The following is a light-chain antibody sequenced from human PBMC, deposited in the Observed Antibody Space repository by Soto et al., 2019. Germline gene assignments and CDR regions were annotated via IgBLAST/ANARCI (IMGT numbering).Light chain of an antibody. CDR3: QQRRT. J-gene: IGKJ1*01. V-gene: IGKV1-5*01. CDR1: QSISSW. CDR2: DAA. Sequence: DIQMTQSPSTLSASVGDRVTITCRASQSISSWLAWYQQKQGKAPKLLIYDAASLESGVPSRFSGSGSGTELALTISGLQPDDFANYYCQQRRTFGQGPKVEIK.